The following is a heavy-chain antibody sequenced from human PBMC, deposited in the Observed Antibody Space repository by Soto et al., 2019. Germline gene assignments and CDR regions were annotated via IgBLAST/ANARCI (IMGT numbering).Heavy chain of an antibody. Sequence: ASVKVSCKASGGTFSSYAISWVRQAPGQGLEWMGWINAHSGGTEYAQKFQGRVTSTRDTSIATAYLTLTSLTSDDTALYYCAKDLTRQLAYWLDPWGQGTQVTVSS. V-gene: IGHV1-2*02. D-gene: IGHD6-6*01. J-gene: IGHJ5*02. CDR1: GGTFSSYA. CDR3: AKDLTRQLAYWLDP. CDR2: INAHSGGT.